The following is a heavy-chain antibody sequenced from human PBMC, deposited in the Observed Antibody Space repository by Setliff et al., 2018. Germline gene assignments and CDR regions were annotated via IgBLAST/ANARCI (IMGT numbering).Heavy chain of an antibody. CDR2: IYTSGST. J-gene: IGHJ6*03. CDR1: GGSISSGSFY. CDR3: ARALASGSYYGQSSYYMDV. V-gene: IGHV4-61*09. D-gene: IGHD3-10*01. Sequence: SETLSLTCTVSGGSISSGSFYWSWIRQPAGKGLEWIGHIYTSGSTNYNPSLKTRVTISLDTSKRQFSLKLTSVTAADTAVYYCARALASGSYYGQSSYYMDVWGKGTTVTVSS.